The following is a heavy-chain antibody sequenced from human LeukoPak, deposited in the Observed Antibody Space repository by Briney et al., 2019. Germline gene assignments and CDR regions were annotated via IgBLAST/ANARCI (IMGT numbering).Heavy chain of an antibody. CDR3: AREHSGSYGLDY. J-gene: IGHJ4*02. V-gene: IGHV3-74*01. CDR2: INSDGSTP. D-gene: IGHD1-26*01. CDR1: GFTFSSYW. Sequence: GGPLRLSCAASGFTFSSYWMLWVRHVPGKGLVWVSRINSDGSTPRYADSVKGRFTISRDNAKNTLYLQMNSLRAEDTGVYFCAREHSGSYGLDYWGQGTLVTVSS.